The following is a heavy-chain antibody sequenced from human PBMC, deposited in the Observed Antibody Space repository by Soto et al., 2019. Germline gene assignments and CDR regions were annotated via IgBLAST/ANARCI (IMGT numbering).Heavy chain of an antibody. V-gene: IGHV4-4*02. J-gene: IGHJ4*02. D-gene: IGHD5-12*01. Sequence: QVQLEESGPGLVKPSGTLSLTCAVSGGSISTDNWWSWVRQAPGKGLEWVGEIYHSGSTNYNPSLKSRLTISIDKSKDQFSLDVRSVTAADPAVYYCARGGRWLFDYWGQGTLVTVSS. CDR1: GGSISTDNW. CDR3: ARGGRWLFDY. CDR2: IYHSGST.